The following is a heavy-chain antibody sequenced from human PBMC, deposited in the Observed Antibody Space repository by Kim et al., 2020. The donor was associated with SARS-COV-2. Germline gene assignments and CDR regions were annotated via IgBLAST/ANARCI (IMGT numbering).Heavy chain of an antibody. D-gene: IGHD3-22*01. V-gene: IGHV1-46*01. J-gene: IGHJ5*02. Sequence: AQKFQGRVTMTRDTSTSTVYMELSSLSSEDTAVYYCARRYYDSSGWWFDHWGQGTLVTVSS. CDR3: ARRYYDSSGWWFDH.